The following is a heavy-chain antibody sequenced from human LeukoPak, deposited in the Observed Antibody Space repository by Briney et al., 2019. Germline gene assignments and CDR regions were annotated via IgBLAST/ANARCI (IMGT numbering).Heavy chain of an antibody. J-gene: IGHJ4*02. Sequence: GGSLKLSCVASGFTFSASAMHWVRQASGKGLEWVGRISTKPNKYVTAYTASVKGRFTISRDESKNTAYLQMNSLNAEDPAVYYCTRLGGVGDQDDCWGQGALVTVSS. CDR3: TRLGGVGDQDDC. D-gene: IGHD1-26*01. CDR1: GFTFSASA. CDR2: ISTKPNKYVT. V-gene: IGHV3-73*01.